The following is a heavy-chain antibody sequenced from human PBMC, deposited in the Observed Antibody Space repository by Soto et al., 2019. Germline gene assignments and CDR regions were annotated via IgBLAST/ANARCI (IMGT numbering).Heavy chain of an antibody. CDR2: MNPNSGNT. D-gene: IGHD2-2*01. Sequence: QVQLVQSGAEVKKPGASVKVSCKASGYTFTSYDINWVRQATGQGLEWMGWMNPNSGNTGYAQKFQGRVTMTRNTSISTAYMELSSLRSEDTAVHYCARGRLGYCISTSCYGFYYGMDVWGQGTTVTVSS. CDR3: ARGRLGYCISTSCYGFYYGMDV. V-gene: IGHV1-8*01. CDR1: GYTFTSYD. J-gene: IGHJ6*02.